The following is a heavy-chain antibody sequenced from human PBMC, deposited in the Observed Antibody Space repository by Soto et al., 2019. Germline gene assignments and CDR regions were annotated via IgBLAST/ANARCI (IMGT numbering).Heavy chain of an antibody. J-gene: IGHJ6*03. CDR2: MNPNSGNT. CDR1: GYTFTSYD. D-gene: IGHD3-10*01. CDR3: ARGLMVRGEFPIYYYYYYMDV. V-gene: IGHV1-8*01. Sequence: GASVKVSCKASGYTFTSYDINWVRQATGQGLEWMGWMNPNSGNTGYAQKFQGRVTMTRNTSISTAYMELSSLRSEDTAVYYCARGLMVRGEFPIYYYYYYMDVWGKGTTVTVSS.